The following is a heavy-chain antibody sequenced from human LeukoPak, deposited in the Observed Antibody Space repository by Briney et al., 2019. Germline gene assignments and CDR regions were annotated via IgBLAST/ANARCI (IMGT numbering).Heavy chain of an antibody. CDR3: ARDFHGTQYYYGMDV. CDR2: INPSGGGT. CDR1: GYTFTSYY. Sequence: ASVKVSCKASGYTFTSYYMHWVRQAPGQGPEWMGIINPSGGGTSYAQKFQGRVTMTRDTSTSTVYMELSSLRSEDTAVYYCARDFHGTQYYYGMDVWGQGTTVTVSS. V-gene: IGHV1-46*01. D-gene: IGHD3/OR15-3a*01. J-gene: IGHJ6*02.